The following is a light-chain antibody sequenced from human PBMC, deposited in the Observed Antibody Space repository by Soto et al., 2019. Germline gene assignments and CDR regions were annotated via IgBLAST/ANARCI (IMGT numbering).Light chain of an antibody. CDR3: QSFDSSRIGLL. V-gene: IGLV1-40*01. CDR1: HSDIGAGYG. J-gene: IGLJ7*01. Sequence: QSVPTQPPSVTGAPGQRVTISCTGSHSDIGAGYGVHWYQQFPHSAPKLLIYDTTNRPSGVPDRFSGSRSGTSASLAITGLQAEDEADYYCQSFDSSRIGLLFGGGTQLTVL. CDR2: DTT.